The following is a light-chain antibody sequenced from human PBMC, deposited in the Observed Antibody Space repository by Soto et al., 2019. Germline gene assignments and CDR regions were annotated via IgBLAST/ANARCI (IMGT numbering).Light chain of an antibody. J-gene: IGKJ4*01. V-gene: IGKV1-5*01. CDR1: QSISSW. Sequence: MTQSPSTLSASVGDRVTITCRASQSISSWLAWYQQKPGKAPKLLIYDASSLESGVPSRFSGSGSGTEFTLTISSLQPDDFATYYCQQYNSYPPTFGGGTKVDIK. CDR2: DAS. CDR3: QQYNSYPPT.